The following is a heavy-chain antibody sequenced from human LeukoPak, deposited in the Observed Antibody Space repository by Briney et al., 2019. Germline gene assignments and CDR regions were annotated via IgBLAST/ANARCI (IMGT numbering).Heavy chain of an antibody. CDR3: ARGTLYGDYFQVDY. CDR2: IYKSGTT. J-gene: IGHJ4*02. CDR1: GGSISNYY. V-gene: IGHV4-4*07. Sequence: SETLSLTCTVSGGSISNYYWSWIRPPAGKGLEWIGRIYKSGTTNYNPSLESRLTISVDNSKNQFSLQLSSVTAADTAVYYCARGTLYGDYFQVDYWGQGTLVTVSS. D-gene: IGHD4-17*01.